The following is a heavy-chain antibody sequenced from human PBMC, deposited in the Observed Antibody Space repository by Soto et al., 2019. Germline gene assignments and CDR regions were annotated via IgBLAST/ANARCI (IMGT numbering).Heavy chain of an antibody. V-gene: IGHV1-46*01. CDR3: ARVLTDSSGWYNFDY. J-gene: IGHJ4*02. CDR2: IKPSGGST. D-gene: IGHD6-19*01. Sequence: QVQLVQSGAEVKKPGASVKVSCKASGYTFTSYHMHWVRQAPGQGLEWMGVIKPSGGSTTYAQKFQGRVTMTRDTSTSTVYMELSSLRSEDTAVYYCARVLTDSSGWYNFDYWGQGPLVTVSS. CDR1: GYTFTSYH.